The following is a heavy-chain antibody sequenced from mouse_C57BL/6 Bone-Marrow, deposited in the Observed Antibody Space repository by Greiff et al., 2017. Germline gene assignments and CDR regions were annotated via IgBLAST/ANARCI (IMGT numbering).Heavy chain of an antibody. V-gene: IGHV1-81*01. CDR2: IYPRSGNT. CDR1: GYTFTSYG. CDR3: ARCCYGSSPFAY. Sequence: QVHVKQSGAELARPGASVKLSCKASGYTFTSYGISWVKQRPGQGLEWIGEIYPRSGNTYYNEKFKGKATLTADKSSSTAYMELRSLTSDDSAVYYCARCCYGSSPFAYWGQGTLVTVSA. J-gene: IGHJ3*01. D-gene: IGHD1-1*01.